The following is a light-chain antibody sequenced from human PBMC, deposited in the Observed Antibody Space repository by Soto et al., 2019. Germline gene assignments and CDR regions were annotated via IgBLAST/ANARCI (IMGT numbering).Light chain of an antibody. Sequence: EIVLPQSPGTLSLSPGARATLSCRASQTLSTNSLAWYQQRPGQTPRLLIYAASTRDTDIPDRFNGSGSGTDFALTISRLEPEDFALYYCQQYNDSPLAFGPGTKVDVK. CDR3: QQYNDSPLA. CDR1: QTLSTNS. V-gene: IGKV3-20*01. CDR2: AAS. J-gene: IGKJ3*01.